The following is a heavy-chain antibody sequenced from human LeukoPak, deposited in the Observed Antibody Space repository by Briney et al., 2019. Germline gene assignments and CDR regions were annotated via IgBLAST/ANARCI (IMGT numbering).Heavy chain of an antibody. CDR2: IKQDGSEK. V-gene: IGHV3-7*03. J-gene: IGHJ4*02. D-gene: IGHD3-10*01. Sequence: GGSLRLSCAASGFTFSSYWMSWVRQAPGKGLEWVANIKQDGSEKCYVDSVKGRFTISRDNAKNSLYLQMNSLRAEDTAVYYCARDEFWFLYYFDYWGQGTLVTVSS. CDR3: ARDEFWFLYYFDY. CDR1: GFTFSSYW.